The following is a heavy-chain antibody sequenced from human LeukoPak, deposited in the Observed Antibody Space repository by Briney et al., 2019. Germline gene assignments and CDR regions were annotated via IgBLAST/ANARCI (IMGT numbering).Heavy chain of an antibody. Sequence: GGSLRLSCAASGFTFRSYEMNWVRQAPGKGLEWVAVISYDGSNKYYADSVKGRFTISRDNSKNTLYLQMNSLRAEDTAVYYCASGVGVVVAATPWFDPWGQGTLVTVSS. CDR3: ASGVGVVVAATPWFDP. CDR1: GFTFRSYE. D-gene: IGHD2-15*01. J-gene: IGHJ5*02. V-gene: IGHV3-30-3*01. CDR2: ISYDGSNK.